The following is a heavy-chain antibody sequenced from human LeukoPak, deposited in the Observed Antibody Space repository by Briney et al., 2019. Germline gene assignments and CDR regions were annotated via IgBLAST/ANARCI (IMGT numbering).Heavy chain of an antibody. CDR3: ASWYSSGWYGSGDYYYGMDV. J-gene: IGHJ6*02. V-gene: IGHV4-59*08. CDR1: GGSISSYY. Sequence: SETLSLTCTGSGGSISSYYWSWIRQPPGKGLDGIGYIYYSGSTNYNPSLKSRVTISVDTSKNQFSLKLSSVTAADTAVYYCASWYSSGWYGSGDYYYGMDVWGQGTTVTVSS. D-gene: IGHD6-19*01. CDR2: IYYSGST.